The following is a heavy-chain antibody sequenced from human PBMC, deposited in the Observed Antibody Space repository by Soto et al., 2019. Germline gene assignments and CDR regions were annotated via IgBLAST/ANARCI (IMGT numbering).Heavy chain of an antibody. D-gene: IGHD2-2*01. CDR3: AKVTTPARWADIFDY. Sequence: SLRLSCVASGFTFDDYAMHWVRQAPGKGLEWVSGISWNSGSIGYADSVKGRFTISRDNAKNSLYLQMNSLRAEDTALYYCAKVTTPARWADIFDYWGQGTLVTVSS. J-gene: IGHJ4*02. CDR2: ISWNSGSI. V-gene: IGHV3-9*01. CDR1: GFTFDDYA.